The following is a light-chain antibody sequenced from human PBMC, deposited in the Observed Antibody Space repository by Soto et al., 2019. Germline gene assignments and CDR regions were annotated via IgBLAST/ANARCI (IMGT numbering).Light chain of an antibody. J-gene: IGKJ1*01. Sequence: DIVLTQSPGTLSLSPGERATLSCRASQSVSSDYLAWYQQKPGRAPRLLIYATSSSATGIPDRFSGSGSGTDFNLTISRLEPEDFAVYFCQQYNTSPWTCGQGTTVEIK. V-gene: IGKV3-20*01. CDR3: QQYNTSPWT. CDR2: ATS. CDR1: QSVSSDY.